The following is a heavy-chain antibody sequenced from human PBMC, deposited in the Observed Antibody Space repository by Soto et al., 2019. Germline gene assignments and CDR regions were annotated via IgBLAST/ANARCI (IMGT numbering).Heavy chain of an antibody. Sequence: QAQLVESGGGVVQPGWSLRLSCAASGFSISDYGMEWVRQAPGKGLEWVALISYDGSNTYYADSVKGRFTISRDNSKDTLFLQMTGLRREDTAVYYCAKGAGDRLSLGMDVWGQGTTVTVSS. CDR1: GFSISDYG. CDR2: ISYDGSNT. CDR3: AKGAGDRLSLGMDV. V-gene: IGHV3-30*18. D-gene: IGHD1-26*01. J-gene: IGHJ6*02.